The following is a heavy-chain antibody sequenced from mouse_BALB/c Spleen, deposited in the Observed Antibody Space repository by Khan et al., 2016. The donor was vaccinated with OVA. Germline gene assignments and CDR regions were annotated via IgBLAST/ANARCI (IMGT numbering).Heavy chain of an antibody. V-gene: IGHV3-2*02. J-gene: IGHJ2*01. CDR3: ARGNFDGYYFDY. Sequence: EVQLQESGPGLVKPSQSLSLTCTVTGYSITSNYAWNWIRQFPGNKLEWMGYISYSDSTSYNPSLKSRISITRDTSQNQFFLQLNSVTTEDTATYYCARGNFDGYYFDYWGQGTTPTVSS. CDR1: GYSITSNYA. CDR2: ISYSDST.